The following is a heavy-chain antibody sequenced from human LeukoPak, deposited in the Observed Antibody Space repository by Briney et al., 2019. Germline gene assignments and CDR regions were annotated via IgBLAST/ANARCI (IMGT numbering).Heavy chain of an antibody. D-gene: IGHD3-3*01. J-gene: IGHJ4*02. Sequence: ASVKVSCKASGYTFTDYPIHWVRQAPGQGLECVGFINPNNGDTKFAHKFQGRVSMTRDTSISTAYMELSNLGSDDTAVYFCVRDFWRGGGHYSDYWGQGTLVTVSS. CDR2: INPNNGDT. V-gene: IGHV1-2*02. CDR1: GYTFTDYP. CDR3: VRDFWRGGGHYSDY.